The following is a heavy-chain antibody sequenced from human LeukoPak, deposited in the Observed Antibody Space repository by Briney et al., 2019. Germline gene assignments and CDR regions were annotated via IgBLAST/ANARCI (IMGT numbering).Heavy chain of an antibody. CDR1: GFTFSDYW. CDR2: INADGSRT. Sequence: AGGSLRLSSAASGFTFSDYWMHWVRQSPGKGLVWVSLINADGSRTKYAGSVKGRFTISRDNAKNTLYLQMNSLRAEDTAVYYCARDLSGPEDSWGQGTLVTVSS. V-gene: IGHV3-74*01. D-gene: IGHD6-19*01. CDR3: ARDLSGPEDS. J-gene: IGHJ4*02.